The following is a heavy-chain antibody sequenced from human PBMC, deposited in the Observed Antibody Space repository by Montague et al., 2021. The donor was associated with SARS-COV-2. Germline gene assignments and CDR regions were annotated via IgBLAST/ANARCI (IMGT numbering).Heavy chain of an antibody. J-gene: IGHJ4*02. Sequence: SLRLSCAASGLTFSSYAMSWVRQAPGKGLEWVSAISGSVGSTYYADSVKGRFTISRDNSKNTLYLQMNSLRAEDTAVYYCAKHRKPLDYGDDFDYRGQGTLVTVSS. D-gene: IGHD4-17*01. CDR3: AKHRKPLDYGDDFDY. CDR2: ISGSVGST. CDR1: GLTFSSYA. V-gene: IGHV3-23*01.